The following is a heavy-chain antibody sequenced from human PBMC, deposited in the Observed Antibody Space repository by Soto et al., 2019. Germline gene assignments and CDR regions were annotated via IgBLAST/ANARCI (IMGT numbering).Heavy chain of an antibody. CDR2: IHHTGST. Sequence: SETLSLTCTVSGGFISSYYWSWIRQSPGKGLELIGYIHHTGSTNYNPSLKSRVTMSLDTSRNQFSLKLYSVTAADTAVYYCARSIDSSGFYFSNCWGQGTLFTVSP. CDR1: GGFISSYY. J-gene: IGHJ4*02. D-gene: IGHD3-22*01. V-gene: IGHV4-59*01. CDR3: ARSIDSSGFYFSNC.